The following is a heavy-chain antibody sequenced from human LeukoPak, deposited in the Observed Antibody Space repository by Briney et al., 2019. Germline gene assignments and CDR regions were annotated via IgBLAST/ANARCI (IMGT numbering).Heavy chain of an antibody. CDR1: GGSISSYY. CDR2: IYYSGST. J-gene: IGHJ4*02. D-gene: IGHD2-2*01. Sequence: PSETLSLTCIVSGGSISSYYWSWIRQPPGKGLEWIGYIYYSGSTNYNPSLKSRVTISVDTSKNQFSLKLSSVTAADTAVYYCARSIVVVPAAIHFDYWGQGTLVTVSS. V-gene: IGHV4-59*08. CDR3: ARSIVVVPAAIHFDY.